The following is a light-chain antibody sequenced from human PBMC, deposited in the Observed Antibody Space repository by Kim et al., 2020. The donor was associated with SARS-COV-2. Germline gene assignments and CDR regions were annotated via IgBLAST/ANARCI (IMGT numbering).Light chain of an antibody. CDR1: QSVSGD. CDR2: GAS. Sequence: VSPGERATHSCRASQSVSGDLAWYQQKRGQAPRLLRYGASTRATGIPARFSGSGSGTEFTLTISSLQSEDFAVYYCQQYNNWPPYTFGQGTKLEI. J-gene: IGKJ2*01. CDR3: QQYNNWPPYT. V-gene: IGKV3-15*01.